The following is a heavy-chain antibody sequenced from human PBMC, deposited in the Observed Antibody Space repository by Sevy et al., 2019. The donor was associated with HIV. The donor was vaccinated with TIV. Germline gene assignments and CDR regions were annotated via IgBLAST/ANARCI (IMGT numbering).Heavy chain of an antibody. J-gene: IGHJ6*02. CDR2: IYSGGST. CDR1: ESTVSSNY. D-gene: IGHD2-15*01. CDR3: AREDIVLGEGNYYGMDV. V-gene: IGHV3-53*01. Sequence: GGSLRLSCAASESTVSSNYMSWVRQAPGKGLEWVSVIYSGGSTYYADSVKGRFTISRDNSQNTVYLQMNSLRAEDTAVYYCAREDIVLGEGNYYGMDVWGQGTTVTVSS.